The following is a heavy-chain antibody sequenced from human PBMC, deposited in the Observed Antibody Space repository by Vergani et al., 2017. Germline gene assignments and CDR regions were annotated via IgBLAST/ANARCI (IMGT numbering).Heavy chain of an antibody. V-gene: IGHV1-2*02. CDR1: GYTFTGFY. CDR2: INPNSGGT. J-gene: IGHJ4*02. CDR3: ARADNWNDPNLFDY. D-gene: IGHD1-20*01. Sequence: QVQLVQSGAEVKKPGASVEVSCKASGYTFTGFYMHWVRQAPGQGLEWMGWINPNSGGTNYAQKFQGRVTMTRDTSISTAYMELSRLRSDDTAGDYCARADNWNDPNLFDYWGQGTLVTVSS.